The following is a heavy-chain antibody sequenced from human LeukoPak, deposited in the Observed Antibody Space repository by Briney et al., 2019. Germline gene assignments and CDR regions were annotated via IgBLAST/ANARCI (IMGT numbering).Heavy chain of an antibody. CDR2: IYTSGST. Sequence: SETLSLTCTVSGGSISSGSYYWSWIRPPAGQGLEWIGRIYTSGSTNYNPSLKSRVTISVDTSKSQSSLKRSSVTAADTAVYYCARGLDWLLYFDYWGQGTLVTVSS. J-gene: IGHJ4*02. D-gene: IGHD3-9*01. CDR3: ARGLDWLLYFDY. V-gene: IGHV4-61*02. CDR1: GGSISSGSYY.